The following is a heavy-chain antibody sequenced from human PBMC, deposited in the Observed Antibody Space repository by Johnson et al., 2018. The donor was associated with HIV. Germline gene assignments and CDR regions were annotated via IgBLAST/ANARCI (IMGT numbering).Heavy chain of an antibody. CDR2: IYSGGST. D-gene: IGHD2-15*01. CDR1: GFTLSSNY. J-gene: IGHJ3*02. Sequence: QLVESGGGLVQPGGSLRLSCAASGFTLSSNYMSWVRQAPGQGLEWVSVIYSGGSTYYADSVKGRFTISRDNSKNTLYLRMNSLRAEDTALYYCARYCSGGSCYSGVGAFDIWGQGTMVTVSS. V-gene: IGHV3-66*01. CDR3: ARYCSGGSCYSGVGAFDI.